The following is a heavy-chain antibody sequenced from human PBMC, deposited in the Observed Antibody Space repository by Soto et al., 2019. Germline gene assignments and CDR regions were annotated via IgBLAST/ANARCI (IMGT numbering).Heavy chain of an antibody. CDR1: GFTFSSYA. D-gene: IGHD3-9*01. CDR2: ISGSGGST. CDR3: AKGTTLFYHY. J-gene: IGHJ4*02. Sequence: PGGSLRLPCAASGFTFSSYAMSWVRQAPGNGLEWVSAISGSGGSTYYADSVKGRFTISRDNSKNTLYLQMNSLRAEDTAVYYCAKGTTLFYHYCGQGTLVTVSS. V-gene: IGHV3-23*01.